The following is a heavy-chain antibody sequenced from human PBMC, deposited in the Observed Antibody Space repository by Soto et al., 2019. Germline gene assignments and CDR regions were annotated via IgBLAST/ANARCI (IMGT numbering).Heavy chain of an antibody. CDR1: GGSISSGGYS. CDR3: ARGGTQTFDY. V-gene: IGHV4-30-2*01. Sequence: SETLSLTCAVSGGSISSGGYSWSWIRQPPGKGLEWIGYIYHSGSTYYNPSLKSRVTISVDRSKNQFSLKLSSVTAADTAVYYCARGGTQTFDYWGQGTLVTVSS. J-gene: IGHJ4*02. CDR2: IYHSGST.